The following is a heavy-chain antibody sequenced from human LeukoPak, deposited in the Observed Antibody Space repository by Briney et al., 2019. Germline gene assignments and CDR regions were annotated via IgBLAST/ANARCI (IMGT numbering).Heavy chain of an antibody. Sequence: GGSLRLSCAASGFTFSSYAMSWVRQAPGQGLEWVAGISAGGGSTYYADSVKGRFTISRDNSKNMLYLQLNSLRAEDTAVYYCAKGDPPTYYDILTGQDYWGQGTLVTVSS. V-gene: IGHV3-23*01. CDR3: AKGDPPTYYDILTGQDY. D-gene: IGHD3-9*01. CDR2: ISAGGGST. J-gene: IGHJ4*02. CDR1: GFTFSSYA.